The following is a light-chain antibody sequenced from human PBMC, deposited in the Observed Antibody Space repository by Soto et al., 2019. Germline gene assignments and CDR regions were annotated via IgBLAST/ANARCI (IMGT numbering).Light chain of an antibody. CDR3: SSYTSSNFWV. J-gene: IGLJ3*02. CDR1: SGDVGGYNY. Sequence: QSLLTRPASRPGPPGQPITISSPGTSGDVGGYNYDSWCQQHPGKAPKLMIYEVSSRPSGISNRFSGSKSGNTASLTISGLQAEDEADYYCSSYTSSNFWVFGEGTKVTVL. V-gene: IGLV2-14*01. CDR2: EVS.